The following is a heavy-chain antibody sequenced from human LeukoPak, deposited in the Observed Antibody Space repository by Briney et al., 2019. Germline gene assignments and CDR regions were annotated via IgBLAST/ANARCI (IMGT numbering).Heavy chain of an antibody. CDR2: INPNSGGT. J-gene: IGHJ5*02. D-gene: IGHD3-22*01. CDR3: AREYTTEYYYDSSGCPVHWFDP. Sequence: ASVTVSCKASGYTFTGYYMHWVRQAPGQGLEWMGWINPNSGGTNYAQKFQGRVTMTRDTSISTAYMELSRLRSDDTAVYYCAREYTTEYYYDSSGCPVHWFDPWGQGTLVTVSS. CDR1: GYTFTGYY. V-gene: IGHV1-2*02.